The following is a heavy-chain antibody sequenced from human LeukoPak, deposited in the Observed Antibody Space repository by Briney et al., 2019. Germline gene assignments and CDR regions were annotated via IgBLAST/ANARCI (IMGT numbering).Heavy chain of an antibody. CDR3: ARSRRYFAYQYYFDY. D-gene: IGHD2-2*01. J-gene: IGHJ4*02. Sequence: ASVTVSCKASGYTFTVYYMHWVRQAPGQGLEWMGWINPNSGGTNCAQKFQGWVTMTRDTSISTAYMELSRLRSDDTAVYYCARSRRYFAYQYYFDYWGQGTLVTVSS. CDR1: GYTFTVYY. CDR2: INPNSGGT. V-gene: IGHV1-2*04.